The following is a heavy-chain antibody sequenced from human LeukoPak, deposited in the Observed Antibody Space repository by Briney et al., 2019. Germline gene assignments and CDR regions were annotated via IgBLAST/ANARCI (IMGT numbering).Heavy chain of an antibody. CDR1: GGSFSGYY. Sequence: SETLSLTCAVYGGSFSGYYWSWIRQPPGKGLEWIGEINHSGSTNYNPSLKSRVTISVDTSKNQFSLKLSSATAADTAVYYCARGRITGTPGRNWYFDLWGRGTLVTVSS. D-gene: IGHD1-20*01. CDR2: INHSGST. V-gene: IGHV4-34*01. CDR3: ARGRITGTPGRNWYFDL. J-gene: IGHJ2*01.